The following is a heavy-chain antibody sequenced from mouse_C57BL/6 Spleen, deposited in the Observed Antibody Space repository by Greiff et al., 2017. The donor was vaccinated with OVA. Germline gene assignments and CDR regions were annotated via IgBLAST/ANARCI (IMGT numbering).Heavy chain of an antibody. CDR2: IDPSDSYT. CDR3: ARSYGDY. CDR1: GYTFTSYW. Sequence: QVQLQQPGAELVKPGASVKLSCKASGYTFTSYWMQWVKQRPGQGLEWIGEIDPSDSYTNYNQKFKGKSTLTVDKSSSTAYMQLSSLTSEDSAVYYCARSYGDYWGQGTTLTVSS. J-gene: IGHJ2*01. D-gene: IGHD1-2*01. V-gene: IGHV1-50*01.